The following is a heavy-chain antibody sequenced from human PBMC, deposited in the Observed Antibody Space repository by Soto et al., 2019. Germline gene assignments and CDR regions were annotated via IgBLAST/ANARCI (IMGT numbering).Heavy chain of an antibody. D-gene: IGHD1-1*01. Sequence: EVQLLESGGGLAQPGGSLRLSCAASGFTFNLCALSWVRQAPGKGLEWVSSISGSGNEIYYADSVKGRFTISRDNSKNTLFLQMDSLRSEDTAFYYCAKAGTYCTTTTCQFHPWSRGTLVTVSS. CDR1: GFTFNLCA. J-gene: IGHJ5*02. V-gene: IGHV3-23*01. CDR3: AKAGTYCTTTTCQFHP. CDR2: ISGSGNEI.